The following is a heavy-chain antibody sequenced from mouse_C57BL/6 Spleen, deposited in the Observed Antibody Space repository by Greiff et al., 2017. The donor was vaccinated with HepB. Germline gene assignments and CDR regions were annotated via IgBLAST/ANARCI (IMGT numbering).Heavy chain of an antibody. CDR1: GYTFTDYN. V-gene: IGHV1-18*01. D-gene: IGHD1-1*01. CDR3: PRSGGSSYVRYFDV. J-gene: IGHJ1*03. Sequence: DVQLQESGPELVKPGASVKIPCKASGYTFTDYNMDWVKQSHGKSLEWIGDINPNNGGTIYNQKFKGKATLTVDKSSSTAYMELRSLTSEDTAVYYCPRSGGSSYVRYFDVWGTGTTVTVSS. CDR2: INPNNGGT.